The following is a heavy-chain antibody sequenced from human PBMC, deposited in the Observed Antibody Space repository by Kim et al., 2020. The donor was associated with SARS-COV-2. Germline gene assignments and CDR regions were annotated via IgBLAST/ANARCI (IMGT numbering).Heavy chain of an antibody. D-gene: IGHD3-22*01. CDR2: INAGNGNT. V-gene: IGHV1-3*01. J-gene: IGHJ4*02. CDR1: GYTFTSYA. CDR3: AGDLQGDSSGSPYYFDY. Sequence: ASVKVSCKASGYTFTSYAMHWVRQAPGQRLEWMGWINAGNGNTKYSQKFQGRVTITRDTSASTAYMELSSLRSEDTAVYYCAGDLQGDSSGSPYYFDYWGQGTLVTVSS.